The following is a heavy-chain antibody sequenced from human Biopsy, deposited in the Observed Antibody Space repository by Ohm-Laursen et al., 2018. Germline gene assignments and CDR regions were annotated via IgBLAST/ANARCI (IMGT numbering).Heavy chain of an antibody. CDR3: ARERDP. J-gene: IGHJ5*02. V-gene: IGHV1-2*02. CDR1: GYTFNDYY. Sequence: DSVKVSCKASGYTFNDYYVHWVRQAPGHGLEWMGWIDTINGGARYAQKFQGRVTMTRDTSISTAYMELSRLTSDDTAVYYCARERDPWGQGTLVTVSS. CDR2: IDTINGGA.